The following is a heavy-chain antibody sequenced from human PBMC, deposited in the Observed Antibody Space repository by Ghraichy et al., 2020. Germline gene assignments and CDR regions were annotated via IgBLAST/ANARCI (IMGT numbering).Heavy chain of an antibody. V-gene: IGHV4-59*08. CDR1: GGSISSYY. Sequence: SETLSLTCTVSGGSISSYYWSWIRQPPGKGLEWIGYIYYSGSTNYNPSLKSRVTISVDTSKNQFSLKLSSVTAADTAVYYCARHTTYYDFWSGYRHDAFDIWGQGIMVTVSS. CDR3: ARHTTYYDFWSGYRHDAFDI. CDR2: IYYSGST. J-gene: IGHJ3*02. D-gene: IGHD3-3*01.